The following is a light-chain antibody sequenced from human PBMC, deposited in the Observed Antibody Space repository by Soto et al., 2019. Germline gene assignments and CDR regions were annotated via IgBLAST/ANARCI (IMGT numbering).Light chain of an antibody. V-gene: IGKV4-1*01. J-gene: IGKJ5*01. CDR2: WAS. Sequence: VISNFEEPVALRLIQQDTTNCYSIHSLFSNSNNKNCLAWYQQKPGQPPRLLIYWASTRESGVPDRFSGSGSGTDFTLTISRLAVEDFVVYYCQERYNRISVGDGTRLEIK. CDR3: QERYNRIS. CDR1: HSLFSNSNNKNC.